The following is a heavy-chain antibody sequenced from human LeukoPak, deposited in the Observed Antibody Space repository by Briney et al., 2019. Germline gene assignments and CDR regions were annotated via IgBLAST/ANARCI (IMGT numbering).Heavy chain of an antibody. CDR2: FDPEDGET. J-gene: IGHJ5*02. CDR3: ARACDFWSGYQNNWFDP. CDR1: GYTLTELS. V-gene: IGHV1-24*01. Sequence: ASVKVSCKVSGYTLTELSMHWVRQAPGKGLEWMGGFDPEDGETIYAQKFQGRVTMTEDTSTDTAYMELSSLRSEDTAVYYCARACDFWSGYQNNWFDPWGQGTLVTVSS. D-gene: IGHD3-3*01.